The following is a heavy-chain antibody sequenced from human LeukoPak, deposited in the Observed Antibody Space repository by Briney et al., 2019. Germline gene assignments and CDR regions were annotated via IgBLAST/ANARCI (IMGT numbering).Heavy chain of an antibody. V-gene: IGHV6-1*01. D-gene: IGHD6-19*01. Sequence: SQTLSLTCAISGDSVSNNGASWNWIRQSPSRGLEWLGRTYYRTRWYFDYAVSVRSRATINPDTSKNQFSLQLDSVTPEDTAVYYCARGGAGWYVSVFDPRGQGTLVTVSS. CDR1: GDSVSNNGAS. CDR2: TYYRTRWYF. CDR3: ARGGAGWYVSVFDP. J-gene: IGHJ5*02.